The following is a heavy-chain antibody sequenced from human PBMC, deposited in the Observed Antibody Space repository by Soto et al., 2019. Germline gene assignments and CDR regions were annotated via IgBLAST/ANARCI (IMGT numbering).Heavy chain of an antibody. D-gene: IGHD3-10*01. Sequence: QVQLVQSGAEVKKPGSSVKVSCKASGGTFSPYTINWVRQAPGQGLEWMGRIIPFHGVTNYAQKFQARVTINADKSTSTAYTELSGLRFEDTAMYYCTRDWEITVSTWSFGGFWGRGTLVTVSS. J-gene: IGHJ4*02. V-gene: IGHV1-69*08. CDR1: GGTFSPYT. CDR3: TRDWEITVSTWSFGGF. CDR2: IIPFHGVT.